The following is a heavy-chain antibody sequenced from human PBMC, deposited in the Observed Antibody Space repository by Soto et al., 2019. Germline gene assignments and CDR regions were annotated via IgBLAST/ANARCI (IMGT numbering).Heavy chain of an antibody. D-gene: IGHD5-18*01. CDR3: ASGIQLWLRRIHNGYSG. V-gene: IGHV1-69*12. CDR1: GGTFSTYA. CDR2: IIPMFGTA. Sequence: QVQLVQSGAEVKKPESSVKVSCKAPGGTFSTYAISWGRQAPGQGLEWMGGIIPMFGTANYAQRVQDRVTITAAESTTTVSMELSSLRSEDTAVYFCASGIQLWLRRIHNGYSGWGQGTLVTVSS. J-gene: IGHJ4*02.